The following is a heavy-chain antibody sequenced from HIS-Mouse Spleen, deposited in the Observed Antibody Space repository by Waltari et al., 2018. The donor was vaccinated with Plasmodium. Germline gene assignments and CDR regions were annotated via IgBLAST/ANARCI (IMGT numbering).Heavy chain of an antibody. CDR1: GGSISSSIYY. D-gene: IGHD1-7*01. Sequence: QLQLQESGPGLVKPSETLSLTCTVSGGSISSSIYYWGWIRQPPGKGLEWIGSIYYSGITYYNPSLKSRVTISVDTSKNQFSLKLSSVTAADTAVYYCARDRITGTSYFDYWGQGTLVTVSS. V-gene: IGHV4-39*07. CDR3: ARDRITGTSYFDY. CDR2: IYYSGIT. J-gene: IGHJ4*02.